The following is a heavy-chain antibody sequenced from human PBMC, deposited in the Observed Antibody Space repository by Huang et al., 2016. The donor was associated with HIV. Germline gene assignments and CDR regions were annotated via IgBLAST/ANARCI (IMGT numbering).Heavy chain of an antibody. CDR2: IRYDGSNK. V-gene: IGHV3-30*02. Sequence: QVQLVESGGGVVQPGGSLRLSCAASGFTFSSYGMHWVRQAPVKVLEWVAFIRYDGSNKYYADSVRGRFTISRDNSKNTLYLQMNSLRAEDTAVYYCAKGSMANAFDIWGQGTMVTVSS. CDR1: GFTFSSYG. D-gene: IGHD3-10*01. J-gene: IGHJ3*02. CDR3: AKGSMANAFDI.